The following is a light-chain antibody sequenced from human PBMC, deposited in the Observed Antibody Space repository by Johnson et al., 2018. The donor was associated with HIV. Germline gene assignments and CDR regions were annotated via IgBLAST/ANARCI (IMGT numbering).Light chain of an antibody. J-gene: IGLJ1*01. V-gene: IGLV1-51*01. CDR1: SSNIGNNY. CDR3: GAWDSSLTTYV. CDR2: DNN. Sequence: QSVLTQPPSVSAAPGQKVTISCSGSSSNIGNNYVSWYQQLPGTAPKLLIYDNNKRPSGIPDRFSGSQSGTSATLGLTGLQTGDEADYYCGAWDSSLTTYVFGTGTTVTVL.